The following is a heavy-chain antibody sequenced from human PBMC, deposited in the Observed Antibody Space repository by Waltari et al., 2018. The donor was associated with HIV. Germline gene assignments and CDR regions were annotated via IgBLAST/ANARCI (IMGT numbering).Heavy chain of an antibody. D-gene: IGHD1-1*01. J-gene: IGHJ4*02. V-gene: IGHV3-72*01. CDR2: IRKKGDSYSA. Sequence: EVQLVESGGGLVQPGGSLRLSCAVSGFIFSDPYMDWVRQAPGQGWLGVVLIRKKGDSYSAEYAASVKGRFTISRDDSKNSLYLQMNSLKSEDTAVYYCAREWNHSPDYWGQGTLVTVSS. CDR3: AREWNHSPDY. CDR1: GFIFSDPY.